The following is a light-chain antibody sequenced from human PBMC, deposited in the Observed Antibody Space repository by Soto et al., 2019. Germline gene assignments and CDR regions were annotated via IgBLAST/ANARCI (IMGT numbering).Light chain of an antibody. CDR2: DVS. CDR3: QQYNAFYT. V-gene: IGKV1-5*01. J-gene: IGKJ2*01. CDR1: QSINRW. Sequence: DIQMTQSPPTLSASVGDRVTITCRAGQSINRWLAWYQQKPGRAPKLLIYDVSTLQSGVPSRFSGSGSETEFILTISSLQPDYFATYYCQQYNAFYTFGQGTKVDSK.